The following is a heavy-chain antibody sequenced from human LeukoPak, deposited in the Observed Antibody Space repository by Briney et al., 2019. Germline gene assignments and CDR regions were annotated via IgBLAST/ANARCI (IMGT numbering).Heavy chain of an antibody. CDR2: INPNSGGT. Sequence: ASVKVSCKASGYTFTGYYMHWVRQAPGQGLEWMGRINPNSGGTNYAQKFQGRVTMTRDTSISTAYMELSRLRSDDTAVYYCARERTPYYYYSSGYYYRGWFDPWGQGTLVTVSS. CDR3: ARERTPYYYYSSGYYYRGWFDP. CDR1: GYTFTGYY. D-gene: IGHD3-22*01. V-gene: IGHV1-2*06. J-gene: IGHJ5*02.